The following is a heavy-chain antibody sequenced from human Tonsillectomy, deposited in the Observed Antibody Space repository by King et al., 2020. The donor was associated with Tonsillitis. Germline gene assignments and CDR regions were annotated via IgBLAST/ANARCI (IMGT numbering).Heavy chain of an antibody. CDR1: GGSLSGYY. Sequence: VQLQQWGAGLLKPSETLSLTCDVHGGSLSGYYWSWIRQPPGRGLEWLGEINYAADTNYDPSLKSRVTISVEKSKNQFSLKLSSVTAADTAVYFCARGVENYFDSRGYYLNGFDIWGQGTMVTVSS. V-gene: IGHV4-34*01. CDR3: ARGVENYFDSRGYYLNGFDI. D-gene: IGHD3-22*01. CDR2: INYAADT. J-gene: IGHJ3*02.